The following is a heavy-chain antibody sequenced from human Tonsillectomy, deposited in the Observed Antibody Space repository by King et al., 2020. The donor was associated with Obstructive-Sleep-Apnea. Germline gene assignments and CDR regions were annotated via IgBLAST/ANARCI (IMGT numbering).Heavy chain of an antibody. Sequence: QVQLQESGPGLGKPSETRSLTCTVSGGSISRYYWIWIRQPPGKGLEWIGYIFYSGSTNYNPSLKRRVTIPVDTSKTQFSLKLSSVTAADTAVYYCARETPIYGSGSFGGYFDYWGQGTLVTVSS. J-gene: IGHJ4*02. V-gene: IGHV4-59*01. D-gene: IGHD3-10*01. CDR1: GGSISRYY. CDR3: ARETPIYGSGSFGGYFDY. CDR2: IFYSGST.